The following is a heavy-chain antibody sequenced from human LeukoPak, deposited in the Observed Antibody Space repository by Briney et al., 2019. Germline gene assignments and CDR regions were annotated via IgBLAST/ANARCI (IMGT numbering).Heavy chain of an antibody. J-gene: IGHJ4*02. V-gene: IGHV3-23*01. Sequence: GGSLRLSCAASGFTFSNYAMTWVRQAPGKGLEWVSPITGSGGTTYYADSVKGRFTISRDSSKNTLYFQMNTLRAEDTAVYYCARGADRETTYSQIDYWGQGTLVTVSS. D-gene: IGHD6-13*01. CDR1: GFTFSNYA. CDR2: ITGSGGTT. CDR3: ARGADRETTYSQIDY.